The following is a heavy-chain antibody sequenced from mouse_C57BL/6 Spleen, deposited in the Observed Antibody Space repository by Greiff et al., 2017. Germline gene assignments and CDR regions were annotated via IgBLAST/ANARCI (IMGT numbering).Heavy chain of an antibody. J-gene: IGHJ2*01. Sequence: QVQLQQPGAELVMPGASVKLSCKASGYTFTSYWMHWVKQRPGQGLEWIGEIDPSDSYTNYNQKFKGKSTLTVDKSSSTAYMQLSSLTSEDSAVYYCARSSDWDVLDYWGQGTTLTVSS. V-gene: IGHV1-69*01. CDR2: IDPSDSYT. D-gene: IGHD4-1*01. CDR3: ARSSDWDVLDY. CDR1: GYTFTSYW.